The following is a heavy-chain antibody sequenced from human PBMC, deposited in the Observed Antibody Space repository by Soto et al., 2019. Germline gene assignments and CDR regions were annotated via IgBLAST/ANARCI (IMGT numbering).Heavy chain of an antibody. CDR2: ISYDGSNK. V-gene: IGHV3-30*18. CDR3: AKGNGGWYRY. CDR1: GFTFSSYG. D-gene: IGHD6-19*01. J-gene: IGHJ4*02. Sequence: GGSLRLSCAASGFTFSSYGMHWVRQAPGKGLEWVAVISYDGSNKYYADSVKGRFTISRDNSKNTLYLQMNSLRAEDTAVYYCAKGNGGWYRYWGQGTLVTVSS.